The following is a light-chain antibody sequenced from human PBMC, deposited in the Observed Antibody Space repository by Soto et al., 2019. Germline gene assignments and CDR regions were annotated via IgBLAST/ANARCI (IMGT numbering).Light chain of an antibody. J-gene: IGLJ2*01. CDR1: SSNIGAGYD. CDR3: QSYDSSLDVV. Sequence: QSVLTQQSSVSGAPGQRVTISCTGSSSNIGAGYDVHWYQQLPGTAPKLLIYGNSNRPSGVPDRFSGSKSGTSASLAITGLQAEDEADYYCQSYDSSLDVVFGGGTKLTVL. CDR2: GNS. V-gene: IGLV1-40*01.